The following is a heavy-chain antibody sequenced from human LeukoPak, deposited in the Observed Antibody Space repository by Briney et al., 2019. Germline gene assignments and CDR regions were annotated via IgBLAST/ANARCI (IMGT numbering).Heavy chain of an antibody. Sequence: PSETLSLTCTVSGGSISSYYWSWIRQPAGKGLEWIGRIYTSGSTNYNPSLKSRVTMSVDTSKNQFSLKLSSVTAADTAVYYCARDWDSGDSKFGYSSGWSFDPWGQGTLVTVSS. D-gene: IGHD6-19*01. CDR3: ARDWDSGDSKFGYSSGWSFDP. CDR2: IYTSGST. CDR1: GGSISSYY. J-gene: IGHJ5*02. V-gene: IGHV4-4*07.